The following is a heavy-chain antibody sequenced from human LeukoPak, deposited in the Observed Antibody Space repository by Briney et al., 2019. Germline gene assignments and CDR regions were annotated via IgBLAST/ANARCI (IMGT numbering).Heavy chain of an antibody. V-gene: IGHV4-4*07. CDR3: ARSPTVLLWFGELLPEYFDY. Sequence: SETLSLTCTVSVGSISSYYWSWIRQPAGKGLEWIGRIYTSGSTNYNPSLKSRVTMSVDTSKNQFSLKLSSVTAADTAVYYCARSPTVLLWFGELLPEYFDYWGQGTLVTVSS. CDR1: VGSISSYY. J-gene: IGHJ4*02. D-gene: IGHD3-10*01. CDR2: IYTSGST.